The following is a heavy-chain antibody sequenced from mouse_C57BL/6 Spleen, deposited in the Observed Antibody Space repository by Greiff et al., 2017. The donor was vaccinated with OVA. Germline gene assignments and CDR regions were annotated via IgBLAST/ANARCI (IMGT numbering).Heavy chain of an antibody. Sequence: EVQGVESGGGLVQPGGSLSLSCAASGFTFTDYYMSWVRQPPGKALEWLGFIRNKANGYTTEYSASVKGRFTISRDNSQSILYLQMNALRAEDSATHYCARNYGSSDTREDSAMDYWGQGTSVTVSS. CDR1: GFTFTDYY. CDR3: ARNYGSSDTREDSAMDY. CDR2: IRNKANGYTT. V-gene: IGHV7-3*01. D-gene: IGHD1-1*01. J-gene: IGHJ4*01.